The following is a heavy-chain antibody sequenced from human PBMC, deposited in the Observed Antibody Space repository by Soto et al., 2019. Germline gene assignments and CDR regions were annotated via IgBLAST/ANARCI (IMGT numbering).Heavy chain of an antibody. D-gene: IGHD2-2*01. J-gene: IGHJ5*02. CDR1: GGSISGYY. Sequence: PSETLSLTCTVSGGSISGYYWTWIRQPPGTGLEWIGEINHSGSTNYNPSLKSRVTISVDTSKNQFSLKLTSVTAADTAVYYCARGLHTTQTNWFDPWGQGTLVTVSS. CDR3: ARGLHTTQTNWFDP. CDR2: INHSGST. V-gene: IGHV4-34*01.